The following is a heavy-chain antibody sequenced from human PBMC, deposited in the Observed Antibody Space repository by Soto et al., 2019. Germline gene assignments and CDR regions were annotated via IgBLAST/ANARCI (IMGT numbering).Heavy chain of an antibody. Sequence: PGGCLRLCCAASGLSFSGDWMDWVRQAAGKGLVWVSRINMDGRSTNYADSVKGRFTISRDNAKNTLYLQMNSLRVDDTSVYYCARGPRGLYHHDYWGQGALVTVSS. J-gene: IGHJ4*02. D-gene: IGHD2-2*01. V-gene: IGHV3-74*01. CDR2: INMDGRST. CDR3: ARGPRGLYHHDY. CDR1: GLSFSGDW.